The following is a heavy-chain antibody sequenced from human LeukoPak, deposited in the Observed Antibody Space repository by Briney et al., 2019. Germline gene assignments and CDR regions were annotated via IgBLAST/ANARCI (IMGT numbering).Heavy chain of an antibody. CDR2: IDPSDSDT. V-gene: IGHV5-10-1*01. D-gene: IGHD3-10*01. J-gene: IGHJ4*02. CDR1: GNSFIGYK. CDR3: AISGSGPRDY. Sequence: GESLKISCKGSGNSFIGYKITWVRQMPGKGLEWMGTIDPSDSDTNYSPSFQGHVTISADKSISTASLQWSSLKASDTAMYYCAISGSGPRDYWGQGTLVTVSS.